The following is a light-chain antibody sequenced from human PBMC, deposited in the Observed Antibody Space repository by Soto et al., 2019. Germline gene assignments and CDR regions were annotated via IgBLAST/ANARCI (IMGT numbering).Light chain of an antibody. CDR3: SSYTTSHTLV. Sequence: QSVLTQPASVSESPGQSITISCTGTSSDVGASDYVSWYQQHPGKAPQLIIYEISNRPTGVSNRFSGSKSGNTASLTISGLQAEDESDYYCSSYTTSHTLVFGGGTQLTVL. J-gene: IGLJ2*01. V-gene: IGLV2-14*01. CDR1: SSDVGASDY. CDR2: EIS.